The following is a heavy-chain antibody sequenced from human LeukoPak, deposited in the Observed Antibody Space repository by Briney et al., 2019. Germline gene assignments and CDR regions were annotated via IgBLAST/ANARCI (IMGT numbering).Heavy chain of an antibody. J-gene: IGHJ4*02. CDR1: GFTFSNYW. Sequence: GGSLRLSCAASGFTFSNYWMHWVRQAPGKGLVWVSRLNADGNSITYADSVRGRFTISRDNAKNSLYLQMNSLRAEDTAVYYCARPVTGEIAAAGISWYFDYWGQGTLVTVSS. D-gene: IGHD6-13*01. CDR2: LNADGNSI. CDR3: ARPVTGEIAAAGISWYFDY. V-gene: IGHV3-74*01.